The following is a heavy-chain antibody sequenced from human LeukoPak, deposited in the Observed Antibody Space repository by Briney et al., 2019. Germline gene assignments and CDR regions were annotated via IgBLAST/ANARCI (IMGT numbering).Heavy chain of an antibody. J-gene: IGHJ6*02. CDR3: ARALLTDGMDV. Sequence: GGSLRLSCAASGFTFSSYYMHWVRQAPGKGLEWVSGIGTAGATYYPGCVKSRFPISRENAKNSLYLQMNSLRAGDTAVYYCARALLTDGMDVWGQGTTVTVSS. D-gene: IGHD2/OR15-2a*01. CDR2: IGTAGAT. V-gene: IGHV3-13*01. CDR1: GFTFSSYY.